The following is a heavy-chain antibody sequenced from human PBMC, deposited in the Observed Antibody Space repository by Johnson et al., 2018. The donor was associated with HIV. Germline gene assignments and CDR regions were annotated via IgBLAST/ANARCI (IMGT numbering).Heavy chain of an antibody. V-gene: IGHV3-30*04. D-gene: IGHD1/OR15-1a*01. CDR3: ARGEQTPWGVFDI. CDR1: GFTFSSYA. Sequence: VQLVESGGGLVQPGGSLTLSCAASGFTFSSYAMHWVRQAPGKGLEWVAVISYDGSNKYYADSVKGRFTISRDNSKNTLYLQMNSLRAEDTAVYYCARGEQTPWGVFDIWGQGTMVTVSS. J-gene: IGHJ3*02. CDR2: ISYDGSNK.